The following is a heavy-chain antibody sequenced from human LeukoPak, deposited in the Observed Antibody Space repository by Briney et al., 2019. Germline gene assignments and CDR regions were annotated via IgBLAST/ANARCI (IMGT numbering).Heavy chain of an antibody. V-gene: IGHV4-30-2*01. CDR2: IYHSGST. D-gene: IGHD4-17*01. CDR1: GGSISSGGYS. Sequence: SETLSLTCAVSGGSISSGGYSWSWIRQPPGKGLEWIGYIYHSGSTYYNPSLKSRVTISVDRSKNQFSLKLSSVTAADTAVYYCASYGDPGHFDYWGQGTLVTVSS. J-gene: IGHJ4*02. CDR3: ASYGDPGHFDY.